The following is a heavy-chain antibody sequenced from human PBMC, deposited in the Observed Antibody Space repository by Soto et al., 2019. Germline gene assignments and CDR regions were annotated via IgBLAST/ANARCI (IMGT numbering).Heavy chain of an antibody. CDR2: ISYDGSNK. CDR3: AKDSRYLAYSSSWSYYFDY. J-gene: IGHJ4*02. V-gene: IGHV3-30*18. CDR1: GFTFSSYG. D-gene: IGHD6-13*01. Sequence: QVQLVESGGGVVQPGRSLRLSCAASGFTFSSYGMHWVRQAPGKGLEWVAVISYDGSNKYYADSVKGRFTISRDNSKNPLYLQMNSLRAEDTAVYYCAKDSRYLAYSSSWSYYFDYWCQGTLVTVSS.